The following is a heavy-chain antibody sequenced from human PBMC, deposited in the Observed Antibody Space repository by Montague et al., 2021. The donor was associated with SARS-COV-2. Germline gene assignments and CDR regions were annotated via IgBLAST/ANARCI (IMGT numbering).Heavy chain of an antibody. J-gene: IGHJ6*02. D-gene: IGHD2-2*01. CDR3: ARMPYRVLFVPRYYGMDH. Sequence: SETLSLTCAVYGGSLSGYYWSWIRQPPGEGLEWIAEISHSGSTTNNPSLKSRVTISVDTSKNQFSLKLSSATAADTAVYYCARMPYRVLFVPRYYGMDHWGQGTTVTVSS. V-gene: IGHV4-34*01. CDR1: GGSLSGYY. CDR2: ISHSGST.